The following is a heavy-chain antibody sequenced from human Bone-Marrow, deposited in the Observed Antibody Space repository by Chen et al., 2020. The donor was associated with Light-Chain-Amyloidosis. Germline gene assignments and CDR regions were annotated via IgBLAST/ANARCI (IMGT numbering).Heavy chain of an antibody. J-gene: IGHJ3*02. CDR3: ASTTVTTRHVGAFDI. D-gene: IGHD4-17*01. Sequence: EVQLVETGGGLIQPGGSLRPSCEASGFIVSDNYITWVRQAPGKGLEWVSVIYSGGITYYADSRNTLYLQMNSLRAEDTAIYYCASTTVTTRHVGAFDIWGQGTKVTVSS. CDR1: GFIVSDNY. V-gene: IGHV3-53*02. CDR2: IYSGGIT.